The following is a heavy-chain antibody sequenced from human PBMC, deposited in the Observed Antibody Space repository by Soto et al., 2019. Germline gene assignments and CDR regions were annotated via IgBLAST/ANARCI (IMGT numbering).Heavy chain of an antibody. J-gene: IGHJ2*01. V-gene: IGHV4-34*01. CDR3: AREWRWLQPAGWYFDL. CDR2: INHSGST. CDR1: GGSFSGYY. D-gene: IGHD5-12*01. Sequence: QVQLQQWGAGLLKPSETLSLTCAVYGGSFSGYYWSWIRQPPGKGLEWIGEINHSGSTNYNPSLKSRVTISVDTSKNQFSLKLSSVTAADTAVYYCAREWRWLQPAGWYFDLWGRGTLVTVSS.